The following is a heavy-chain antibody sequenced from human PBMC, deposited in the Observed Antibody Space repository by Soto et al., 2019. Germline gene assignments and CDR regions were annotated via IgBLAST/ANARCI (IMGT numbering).Heavy chain of an antibody. Sequence: EVQLVESGGGLVQPGGSLRLSCADSGFSFSSYWMHWLRQGPEKGLVWVSRINTDGSSTNYAVSVKGRFTISRDNAKSTLYLQMNSLRAEDTAVYYCARSPGGYYTGWGQGTVVTVSS. CDR3: ARSPGGYYTG. D-gene: IGHD2-8*02. V-gene: IGHV3-74*01. J-gene: IGHJ3*01. CDR2: INTDGSST. CDR1: GFSFSSYW.